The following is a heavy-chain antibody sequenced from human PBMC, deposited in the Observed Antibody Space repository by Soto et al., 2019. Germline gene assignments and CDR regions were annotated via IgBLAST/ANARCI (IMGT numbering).Heavy chain of an antibody. CDR2: ISDRGSRI. Sequence: TVSSSHMNWVRQAPGKGLEWVSYISDRGSRIYYADSVKGRFTISRDSAKNSLYLQMNSLRAEDTAVYYCAPQGVGATGYLYWGQGTLVTVSS. V-gene: IGHV3-48*01. CDR1: TVSSSH. J-gene: IGHJ4*02. CDR3: APQGVGATGYLY. D-gene: IGHD1-26*01.